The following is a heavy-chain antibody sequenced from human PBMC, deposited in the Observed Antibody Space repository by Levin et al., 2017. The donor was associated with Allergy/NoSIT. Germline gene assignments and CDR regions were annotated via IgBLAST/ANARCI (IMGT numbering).Heavy chain of an antibody. J-gene: IGHJ1*01. CDR1: GFTFRAFG. D-gene: IGHD6-19*01. V-gene: IGHV3-30*18. CDR2: ISYDGSNE. Sequence: SCAASGFTFRAFGMHWVRQAPGKGLEWVAVISYDGSNEYFAASVKGRFTISRDNSKNTLYLQMDSLRAEDTAVYYCAKEFTPWTQWLVPGQHWGQGTLVMVSS. CDR3: AKEFTPWTQWLVPGQH.